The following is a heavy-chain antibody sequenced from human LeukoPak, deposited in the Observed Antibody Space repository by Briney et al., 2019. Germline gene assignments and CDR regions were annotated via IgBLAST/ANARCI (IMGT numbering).Heavy chain of an antibody. J-gene: IGHJ4*02. CDR3: ARLGGSWYFDY. D-gene: IGHD2-15*01. CDR2: IWYDGSNK. Sequence: GGSLRLSCAASGFTFSSYGMHWVRQAPGKGLEWVAVIWYDGSNKYYADSVKGRFTISRDNSKNTLYLQMNTLRAEDTAVYYCARLGGSWYFDYWGQGTLVTVSS. V-gene: IGHV3-33*01. CDR1: GFTFSSYG.